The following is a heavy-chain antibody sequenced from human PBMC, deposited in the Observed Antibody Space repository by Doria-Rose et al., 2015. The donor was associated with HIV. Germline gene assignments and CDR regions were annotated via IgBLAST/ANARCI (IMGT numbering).Heavy chain of an antibody. J-gene: IGHJ4*02. CDR2: IFYTGST. Sequence: QVRLQKSGPGLVKPSETLSLTCSVSGGSISHYYWSWIRQPPGKGLEYIGDIFYTGSTNYSPSLKSRVSISIDTSKNKFSLRLSSVTAADTAVYYCARVLSGTYDYWGQGTLVTVSS. CDR1: GGSISHYY. D-gene: IGHD1-26*01. V-gene: IGHV4-59*01. CDR3: ARVLSGTYDY.